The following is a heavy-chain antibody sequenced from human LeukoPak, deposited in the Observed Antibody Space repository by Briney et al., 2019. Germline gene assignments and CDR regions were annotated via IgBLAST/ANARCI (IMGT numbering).Heavy chain of an antibody. CDR1: GYTFTSYA. Sequence: GASVKVSCKASGYTFTSYAMHWVRQAPGQRLEWMGWINAGNGNTKYSQKLQGRVTITRDTSASTAYMELSSLRSEDTAVYYCARKYYDSSGYETYYFDYWGQGTLVTVSS. J-gene: IGHJ4*02. D-gene: IGHD3-22*01. CDR3: ARKYYDSSGYETYYFDY. CDR2: INAGNGNT. V-gene: IGHV1-3*01.